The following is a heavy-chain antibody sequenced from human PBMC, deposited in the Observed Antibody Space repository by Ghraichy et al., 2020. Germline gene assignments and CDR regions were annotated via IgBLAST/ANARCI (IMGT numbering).Heavy chain of an antibody. V-gene: IGHV3-21*01. Sequence: VSSISSSSSYIYYADSVKGRFTISRDNAKNSLYLQMNSLRAEDTAVYYCAREEAAVGGSYYYYGMDFWVQGTTVTVSS. J-gene: IGHJ6*02. CDR2: ISSSSSYI. CDR3: AREEAAVGGSYYYYGMDF. D-gene: IGHD6-19*01.